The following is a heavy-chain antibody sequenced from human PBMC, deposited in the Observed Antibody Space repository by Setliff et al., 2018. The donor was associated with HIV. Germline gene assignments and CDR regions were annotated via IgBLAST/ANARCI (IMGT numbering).Heavy chain of an antibody. J-gene: IGHJ5*02. V-gene: IGHV4-34*01. CDR2: INQSGSV. D-gene: IGHD5-18*01. CDR1: GGSLSGDY. CDR3: ARGRLRAVTAMIKKRASYTWFDP. Sequence: SETLSLTCAVYGGSLSGDYWGWIRQPPGKGLEWIGDINQSGSVNYDPSLKSRVTISVDRSKNQVSLKLISVTAADTAMYYCARGRLRAVTAMIKKRASYTWFDPWGQGTLVTVSS.